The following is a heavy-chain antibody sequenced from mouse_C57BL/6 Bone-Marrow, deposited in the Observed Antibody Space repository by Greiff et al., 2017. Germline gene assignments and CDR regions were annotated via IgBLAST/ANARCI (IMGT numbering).Heavy chain of an antibody. CDR2: ISYDGSN. Sequence: EVQLQESGPGLVKPSQSLSLTCSVTGYSITSGYYWNWIRQFPGNKLEWMGYISYDGSNNYNPSLKNRISITRDTSKNQFLLKLNSVTTEDTATYYCARDLITTVAIFDYGGQGTTLPFSS. V-gene: IGHV3-6*01. D-gene: IGHD1-1*01. J-gene: IGHJ2*01. CDR1: GYSITSGYY. CDR3: ARDLITTVAIFDY.